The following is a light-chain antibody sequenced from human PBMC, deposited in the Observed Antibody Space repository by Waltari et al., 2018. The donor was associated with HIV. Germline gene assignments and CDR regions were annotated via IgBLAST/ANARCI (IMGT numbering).Light chain of an antibody. CDR1: QLGEKY. Sequence: YELTQPPSVAVSPGQTASITYSANQLGEKYVTWYQKKHGQSPVLVIYPDNKRPSGIPERYSASLSWNTATLTISGTLPMDEADYYCQTWDRPTVIFGGGTKLTV. CDR3: QTWDRPTVI. V-gene: IGLV3-1*01. J-gene: IGLJ2*01. CDR2: PDN.